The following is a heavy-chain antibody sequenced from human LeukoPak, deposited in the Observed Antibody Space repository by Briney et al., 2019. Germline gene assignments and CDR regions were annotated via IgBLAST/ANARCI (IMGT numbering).Heavy chain of an antibody. CDR1: GFTFSSYA. Sequence: PGRSLRLSCAASGFTFSSYAMHWVRQAPGKGLEWVAVITYDGSNKYYADSVKGRFTISRDNSKNTLYLQMNSLRAEDTAVYYCAKVQYSGWSYRGVDYWGQGTLVTVSS. CDR3: AKVQYSGWSYRGVDY. J-gene: IGHJ4*02. V-gene: IGHV3-30-3*01. D-gene: IGHD6-19*01. CDR2: ITYDGSNK.